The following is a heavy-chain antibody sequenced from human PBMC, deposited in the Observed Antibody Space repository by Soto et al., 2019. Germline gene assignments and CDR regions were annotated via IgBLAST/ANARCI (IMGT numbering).Heavy chain of an antibody. V-gene: IGHV3-7*01. D-gene: IGHD6-6*01. CDR2: IKPDGSER. CDR3: ARDEARPLGY. J-gene: IGHJ4*02. CDR1: GFTFSSYW. Sequence: EVQLVESGGGLVQPGGSLRLSCAASGFTFSSYWMSWVRQAPGKGLEWGANIKPDGSERYYVDSVRGRFTISRDNARNSLYLQMNSLRAEDTAVYYCARDEARPLGYWGQGTLVTVSS.